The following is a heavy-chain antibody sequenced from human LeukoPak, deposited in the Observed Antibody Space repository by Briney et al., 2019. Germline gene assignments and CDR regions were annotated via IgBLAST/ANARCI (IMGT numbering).Heavy chain of an antibody. V-gene: IGHV1-18*01. CDR3: ARDSSIQLWFESFDY. Sequence: GASVKVSCKASGYTFNSHGITWVRQAPGQGLEWMGWISTYNGNTNYAPKLQGRVTMTTDTSTSTAYMELRSLRSDDTAVYYCARDSSIQLWFESFDYWGQGTLVTVSS. D-gene: IGHD5-18*01. CDR2: ISTYNGNT. J-gene: IGHJ4*02. CDR1: GYTFNSHG.